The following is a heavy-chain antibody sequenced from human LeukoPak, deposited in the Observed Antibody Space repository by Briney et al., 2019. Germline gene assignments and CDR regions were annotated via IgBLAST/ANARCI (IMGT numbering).Heavy chain of an antibody. CDR2: ISGSGGST. D-gene: IGHD1-26*01. V-gene: IGHV3-23*01. CDR3: AKGQQWELLDFDY. J-gene: IGHJ4*02. Sequence: PGGSLRLSCAASGFTVSSNYMSWVRQAPGKGLEWVSAISGSGGSTYYADSVKGRLTISRDNSKNTLYLQMNSLRAEDTAVYYCAKGQQWELLDFDYWGQGTLVTVSS. CDR1: GFTVSSNY.